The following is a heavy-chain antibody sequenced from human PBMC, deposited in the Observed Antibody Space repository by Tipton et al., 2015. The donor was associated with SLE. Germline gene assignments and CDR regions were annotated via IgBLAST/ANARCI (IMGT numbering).Heavy chain of an antibody. CDR2: INHSGST. D-gene: IGHD1-7*01. J-gene: IGHJ4*02. CDR3: ACPVEGTEVGYFDY. V-gene: IGHV4-59*04. CDR1: GGSISSYS. Sequence: TLSLTCTVSGGSISSYSMNWVRQAPGKGLEWIGEINHSGSTYYNPSLKSRVTISVDTSKNQFSLKLSSVTAADTAVYYCACPVEGTEVGYFDYWGQGTLVTVSS.